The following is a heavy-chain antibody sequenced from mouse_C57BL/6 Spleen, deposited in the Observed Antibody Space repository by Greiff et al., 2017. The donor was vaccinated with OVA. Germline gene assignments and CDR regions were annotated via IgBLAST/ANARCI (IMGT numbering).Heavy chain of an antibody. D-gene: IGHD1-1*01. CDR3: TTGAGLLWFAY. CDR2: IDPEDGDT. J-gene: IGHJ3*01. Sequence: DVQLQESGAELVRPGASVKLSCTASGFNIKDYYMHWVKQRPEQGLEWIGRIDPEDGDTEYAPKFQGKATMTADTSSNTAYLQLSSLTSEDTAVYYCTTGAGLLWFAYWGQGTLVTVSA. V-gene: IGHV14-1*01. CDR1: GFNIKDYY.